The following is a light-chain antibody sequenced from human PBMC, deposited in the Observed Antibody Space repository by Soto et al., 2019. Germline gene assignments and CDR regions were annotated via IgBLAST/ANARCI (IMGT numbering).Light chain of an antibody. J-gene: IGLJ3*02. CDR1: SRDVGGYNY. V-gene: IGLV2-14*01. CDR2: EVN. CDR3: SSFTGSSTLGEM. Sequence: QSVLTQPPSVSGARGQRVTISCTGTSRDVGGYNYVSWYQQHPGKAPKVMIYEVNNRPSGVSDRFSGSKSGNTASLTISGLQAEDEAVYFCSSFTGSSTLGEMFGGGTKLTVL.